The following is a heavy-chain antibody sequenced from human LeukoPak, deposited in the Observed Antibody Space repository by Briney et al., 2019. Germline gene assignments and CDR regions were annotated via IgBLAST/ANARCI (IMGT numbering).Heavy chain of an antibody. CDR3: ARTPLPYFDGYYFNY. D-gene: IGHD3-9*01. CDR2: IYYSGST. V-gene: IGHV4-59*01. Sequence: SETLSLTCTVSGGSISSYYWSWIRQPPGKGLEWIGYIYYSGSTNYNPSLKSRVTISVDTSKNQFSLKLSSVTAADTAVYYCARTPLPYFDGYYFNYWDQGTLVTVSS. CDR1: GGSISSYY. J-gene: IGHJ4*02.